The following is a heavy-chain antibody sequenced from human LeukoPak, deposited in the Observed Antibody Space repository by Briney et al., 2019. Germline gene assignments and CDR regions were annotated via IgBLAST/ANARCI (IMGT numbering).Heavy chain of an antibody. D-gene: IGHD2-15*01. CDR2: INPNSGNT. Sequence: GASVKVSCKASGYTFTGYYMHWVRQAPGQGLEWMGWINPNSGNTGYAQKFQGRVTITRNTSISTAYMELSSLRSEDTAVYYCARAGGYCGRISCPYYFDYWGQGILVTVSS. CDR1: GYTFTGYY. J-gene: IGHJ4*02. V-gene: IGHV1-8*03. CDR3: ARAGGYCGRISCPYYFDY.